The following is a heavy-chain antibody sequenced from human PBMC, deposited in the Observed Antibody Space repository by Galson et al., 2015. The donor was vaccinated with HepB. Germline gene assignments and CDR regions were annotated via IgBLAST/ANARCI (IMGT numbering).Heavy chain of an antibody. J-gene: IGHJ4*01. CDR1: GYTFTDYY. V-gene: IGHV1-2*02. D-gene: IGHD5-12*01. CDR2: INPNTGGT. Sequence: SVKVSCKASGYTFTDYYIHWVRQAPGQGLEWMGWINPNTGGTDYAQKFQGRVTMTRDTSISTAYMDLGSLRSDDTAIYYCARVYSGYDTWGQGTLVIVSS. CDR3: ARVYSGYDT.